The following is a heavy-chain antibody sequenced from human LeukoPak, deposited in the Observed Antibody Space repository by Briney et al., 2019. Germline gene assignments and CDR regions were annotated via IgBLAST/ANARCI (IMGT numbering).Heavy chain of an antibody. Sequence: PWASVKVSCKASGYTFTGYYMHWVRQAPGQGLEWMGWINPNSGGTNYAQKFQGRVTMTRDTSISTAYMELSRLRSDDTAVYYCARDWAQGDGYKDYYYYYGMDVWGQGTTVTVSS. CDR3: ARDWAQGDGYKDYYYYYGMDV. V-gene: IGHV1-2*02. CDR2: INPNSGGT. J-gene: IGHJ6*02. D-gene: IGHD5-24*01. CDR1: GYTFTGYY.